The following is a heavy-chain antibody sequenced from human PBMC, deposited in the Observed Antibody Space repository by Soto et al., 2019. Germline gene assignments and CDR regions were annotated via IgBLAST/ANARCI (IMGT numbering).Heavy chain of an antibody. Sequence: GGSLRLSCAASGISLNNYAVNWVRQAPGKGLDWVSSISGSGGNTHYADSVKGRFATSRDNSKNTLYLQISSLRAEDTAIYYCARSVVMYSRSYRHGFDVWGQGTLVTVSS. D-gene: IGHD1-26*01. J-gene: IGHJ3*01. CDR2: ISGSGGNT. V-gene: IGHV3-23*01. CDR1: GISLNNYA. CDR3: ARSVVMYSRSYRHGFDV.